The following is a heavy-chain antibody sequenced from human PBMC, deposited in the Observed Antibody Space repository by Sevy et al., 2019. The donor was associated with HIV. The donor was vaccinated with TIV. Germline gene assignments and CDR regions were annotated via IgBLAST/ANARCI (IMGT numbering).Heavy chain of an antibody. CDR1: GFTFDSYA. J-gene: IGHJ4*02. D-gene: IGHD3-3*01. CDR3: AKDRVTVFGVVVTFDS. Sequence: GESLKISCAASGFTFDSYAMHWVRQVAGKGLEWVSTISGSGYATYYADSVKGRFIISRDTSRNTLYLQMNSLRVEDSVVYFCAKDRVTVFGVVVTFDSWGQGTLVTVSS. CDR2: ISGSGYAT. V-gene: IGHV3-23*01.